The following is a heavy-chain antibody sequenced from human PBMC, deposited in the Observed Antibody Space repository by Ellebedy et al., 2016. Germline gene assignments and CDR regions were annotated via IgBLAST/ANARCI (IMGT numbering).Heavy chain of an antibody. CDR2: IYYSGST. J-gene: IGHJ6*03. CDR1: GGSISSYY. CDR3: ARVGFRITRVRGVPDYYYYYMDV. Sequence: SETLSLTCTVSGGSISSYYWSWIRQPPGKGLEWIGYIYYSGSTHYNPSLKSRVNISVDTSKNQFSLKMSLVTAADTAVYYCARVGFRITRVRGVPDYYYYYMDVWGKGTTVTVAS. D-gene: IGHD3-10*01. V-gene: IGHV4-59*01.